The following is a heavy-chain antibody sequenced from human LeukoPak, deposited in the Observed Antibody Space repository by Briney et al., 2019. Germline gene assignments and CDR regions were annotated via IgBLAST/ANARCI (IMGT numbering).Heavy chain of an antibody. V-gene: IGHV1-2*02. J-gene: IGHJ4*02. CDR2: INPTSADT. D-gene: IGHD2-2*01. CDR3: AGEEGYVADY. Sequence: GASVKLSCKASGYTFTAHYVHSGREAPGQGLKWRGGINPTSADTVYTQKSQGRVTMTGHTSISTIYMELSRLRSGDTAVYYWAGEEGYVADYCGEGTLVTVSS. CDR1: GYTFTAHY.